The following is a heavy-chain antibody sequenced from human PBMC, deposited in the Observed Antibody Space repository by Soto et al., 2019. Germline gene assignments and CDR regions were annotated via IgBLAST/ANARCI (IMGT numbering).Heavy chain of an antibody. Sequence: GGSLRLSCAASGFTFSSYGMHWVRQAPGKGLEWVAVISYDGSNKYYADSVKGRFTISRDNSKNTLYLQMNSLRAEDTAVYYCAKDPGKHDYSNYFDYWGQGTLVTVSS. J-gene: IGHJ4*02. CDR3: AKDPGKHDYSNYFDY. CDR1: GFTFSSYG. CDR2: ISYDGSNK. V-gene: IGHV3-30*18. D-gene: IGHD4-4*01.